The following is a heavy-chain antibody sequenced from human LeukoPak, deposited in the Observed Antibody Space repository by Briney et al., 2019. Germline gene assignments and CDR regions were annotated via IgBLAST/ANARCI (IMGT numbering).Heavy chain of an antibody. CDR1: GFTFSSYA. D-gene: IGHD2-2*02. Sequence: GGSLRLSCSASGFTFSSYAMSWVRQAPGKGLEWVSAISGSGGSTYYADSVKGRFTISRDNSKNTLYLQMNSLRAEDTAVYYCAKETPDIVVVPAAIFALWGQGTLVTVSS. CDR2: ISGSGGST. V-gene: IGHV3-23*01. J-gene: IGHJ5*02. CDR3: AKETPDIVVVPAAIFAL.